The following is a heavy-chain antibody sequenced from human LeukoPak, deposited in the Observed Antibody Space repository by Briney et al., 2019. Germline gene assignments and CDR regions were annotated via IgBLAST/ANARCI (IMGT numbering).Heavy chain of an antibody. Sequence: PSETLSLTCAVYGGSLSGYYWSWIRQPPGKGLEWIGEINHSGSTNYNPSLKSRVTISVDTSKNQFSLKLSSVTAADTAVYYCARRGNYYDILTGYPYYYYYGMDVWGQGTTVTVSS. CDR1: GGSLSGYY. CDR3: ARRGNYYDILTGYPYYYYYGMDV. D-gene: IGHD3-9*01. CDR2: INHSGST. V-gene: IGHV4-34*01. J-gene: IGHJ6*02.